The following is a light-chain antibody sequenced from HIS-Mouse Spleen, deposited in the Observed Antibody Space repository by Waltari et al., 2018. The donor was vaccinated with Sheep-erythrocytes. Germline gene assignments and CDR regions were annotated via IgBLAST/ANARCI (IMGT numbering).Light chain of an antibody. V-gene: IGLV2-23*01. Sequence: QSALTQPASVSGSPGQSITISCTGTSSDVGSYNLVSWYQQHPGKAPNLMIYEGSNRPSGVSNRVSGSKSGNTASLTISGLQAEDEADYYCCSYAGSSTPWVFGGGTKLTVL. CDR1: SSDVGSYNL. CDR2: EGS. CDR3: CSYAGSSTPWV. J-gene: IGLJ3*02.